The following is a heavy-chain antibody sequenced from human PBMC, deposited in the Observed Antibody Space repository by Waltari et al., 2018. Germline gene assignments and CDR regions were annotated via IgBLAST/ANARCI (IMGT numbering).Heavy chain of an antibody. J-gene: IGHJ3*01. CDR3: ATWRENAFDV. D-gene: IGHD1-1*01. CDR1: GYTFTGYF. Sequence: QVQLVQSGAEMKKRGASVKVSCEASGYTFTGYFIHWVRQAPGQGLEWMGRINPHSGVTNYSQKFQGRVTLTRDKSINTAYMDLSRLTSDDTGMYYCATWRENAFDVWGQGTMVTVST. CDR2: INPHSGVT. V-gene: IGHV1-2*05.